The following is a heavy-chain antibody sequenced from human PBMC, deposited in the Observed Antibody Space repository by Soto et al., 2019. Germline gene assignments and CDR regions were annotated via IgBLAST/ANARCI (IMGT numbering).Heavy chain of an antibody. V-gene: IGHV1-18*01. CDR3: ARRYGDPSSAAGFDY. Sequence: QVQLVQSGAEVKKPGASVKVSCKASGYTFTSYGISWVRQAPGRGLEWVGWVSPYNGNRNYAQKVQGRVTMTTDTATSTAYMELWSLNSDDTAVYYCARRYGDPSSAAGFDYWGQGTQVTVS. D-gene: IGHD4-17*01. CDR2: VSPYNGNR. J-gene: IGHJ4*02. CDR1: GYTFTSYG.